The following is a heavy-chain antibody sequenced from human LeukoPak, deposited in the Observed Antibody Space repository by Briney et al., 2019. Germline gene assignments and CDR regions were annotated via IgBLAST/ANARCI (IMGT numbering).Heavy chain of an antibody. CDR3: ARDRDYYDSGGYPYYFDY. CDR1: GYTLTELS. J-gene: IGHJ4*02. D-gene: IGHD3-22*01. CDR2: FDPEDGET. Sequence: GASVKVSCKVSGYTLTELSMHWVRQAPGKGLEWMGGFDPEDGETIYAQKFQGRVTITADESTSTAYMELSSLRSEDTAVYYCARDRDYYDSGGYPYYFDYWGQGTLVTVSS. V-gene: IGHV1-24*01.